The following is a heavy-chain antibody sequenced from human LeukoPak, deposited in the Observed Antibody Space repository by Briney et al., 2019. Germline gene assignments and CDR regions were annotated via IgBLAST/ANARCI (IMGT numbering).Heavy chain of an antibody. V-gene: IGHV3-48*04. CDR2: ISSSGSTI. D-gene: IGHD3-22*01. CDR1: GFTFSSYA. J-gene: IGHJ5*02. Sequence: GGSLRLSCAASGFTFSSYAMSWVRQAPGKGLEWVSYISSSGSTIYYADSVKGRFTISRDNAKNSLYLQMNSLRAADTAVYYCARQYYDGRDNWFDPWGQGTLVTVSS. CDR3: ARQYYDGRDNWFDP.